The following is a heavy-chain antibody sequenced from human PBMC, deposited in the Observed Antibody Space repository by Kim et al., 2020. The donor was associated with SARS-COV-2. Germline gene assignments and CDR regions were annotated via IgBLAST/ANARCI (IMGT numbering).Heavy chain of an antibody. Sequence: GGSLRLSCAASGFTFSSYSMNWVRQAPGKGLEWVSSISSSSSYIYYADSVKGRFTISRDNAKNSLYLQMNSLRAEDTAVYYCARVPASRYCTNGVCRYYFDYWGQRTLVTVSS. V-gene: IGHV3-21*01. J-gene: IGHJ4*02. CDR1: GFTFSSYS. CDR2: ISSSSSYI. D-gene: IGHD2-8*01. CDR3: ARVPASRYCTNGVCRYYFDY.